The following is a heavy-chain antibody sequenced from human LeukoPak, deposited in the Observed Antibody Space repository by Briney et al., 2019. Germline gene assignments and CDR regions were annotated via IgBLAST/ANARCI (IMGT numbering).Heavy chain of an antibody. J-gene: IGHJ4*02. V-gene: IGHV3-48*01. CDR1: GFTCSSYG. CDR3: ARRGETAMVGDY. D-gene: IGHD5-18*01. Sequence: GGSLRLSCADSGFTCSSYGMNWVRQAPGKVLEWLSYLSNTNMIHYAESVKGRFTISRDNAKNSLYLQMDGLRAEDTAVYYCARRGETAMVGDYWGRGTLVTVSS. CDR2: LSNTNMI.